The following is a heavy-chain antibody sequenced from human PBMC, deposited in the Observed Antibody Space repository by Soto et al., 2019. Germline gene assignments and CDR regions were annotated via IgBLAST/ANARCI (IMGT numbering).Heavy chain of an antibody. CDR1: GGSISSGDYY. V-gene: IGHV4-30-4*01. CDR3: ARWIIVGATSDAFDI. J-gene: IGHJ3*02. D-gene: IGHD1-26*01. Sequence: QVQLQESGPGLVKPSQTLSLTCTVSGGSISSGDYYWSWIRQPPGKGLEWIGYIYYSGSTDYNPSLKSRVTMSVDTSKNQFSLKVSSVTADDTAVYYCARWIIVGATSDAFDIWGQGTMVTVSS. CDR2: IYYSGST.